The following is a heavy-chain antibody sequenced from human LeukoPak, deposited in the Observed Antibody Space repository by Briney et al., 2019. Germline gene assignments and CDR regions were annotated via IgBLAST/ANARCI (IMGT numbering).Heavy chain of an antibody. CDR1: GFTVSSNY. CDR3: ARGPYYYDSSGYYLVDY. Sequence: GGSLRLSCAASGFTVSSNYMSWVRQAPGKGLEWVSVIYSGGSTYYADSVKGRFTISRDSSKNTLYLQMNSLRAEDTAVYYCARGPYYYDSSGYYLVDYWGQGTLVTVSS. CDR2: IYSGGST. J-gene: IGHJ4*02. D-gene: IGHD3-22*01. V-gene: IGHV3-53*01.